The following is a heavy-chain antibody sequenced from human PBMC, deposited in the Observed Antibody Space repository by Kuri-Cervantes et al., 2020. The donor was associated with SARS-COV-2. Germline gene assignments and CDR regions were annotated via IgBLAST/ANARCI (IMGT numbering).Heavy chain of an antibody. CDR3: ARALPWDLRGNDAFDI. J-gene: IGHJ3*02. CDR1: GGPFSGYY. V-gene: IGHV4-34*01. D-gene: IGHD1-26*01. CDR2: INDSGST. Sequence: SQTLSLTCAVYGGPFSGYYWSWIRQPPGKGLEWIGEINDSGSTNYNPPLKSRVTISVDTSKNQFSLKLSSVTAADTAVYYCARALPWDLRGNDAFDIWGQGTMVTVSS.